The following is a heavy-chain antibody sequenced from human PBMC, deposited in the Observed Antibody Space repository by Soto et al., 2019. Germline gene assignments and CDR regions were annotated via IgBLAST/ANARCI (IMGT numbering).Heavy chain of an antibody. D-gene: IGHD5-12*01. Sequence: ASVKVSCKASGYTFTSYAMHWVRQAPGQRLEWMGWINAGNGNTKYSHKFQGRVTITRDTSASTAYMELSSLRSEDTAVYYCARDPGYIGYDRYFDYWGHGTLFTVPS. CDR2: INAGNGNT. J-gene: IGHJ4*01. V-gene: IGHV1-3*01. CDR3: ARDPGYIGYDRYFDY. CDR1: GYTFTSYA.